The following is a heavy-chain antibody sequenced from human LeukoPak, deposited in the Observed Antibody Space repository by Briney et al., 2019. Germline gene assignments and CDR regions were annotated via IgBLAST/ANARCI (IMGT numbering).Heavy chain of an antibody. CDR2: SNPEDGET. V-gene: IGHV1-24*01. CDR1: GYTLTELS. CDR3: VTDGLDLWGH. Sequence: GASVKVSCKVSGYTLTELSMYWVRQAPGKGLEWMGGSNPEDGETIYAQKFQGRVTMTEDTSTDTAYMELSSLRSEDTAMYYCVTDGLDLWGHWGQGTLVTVSS. D-gene: IGHD1-1*01. J-gene: IGHJ4*02.